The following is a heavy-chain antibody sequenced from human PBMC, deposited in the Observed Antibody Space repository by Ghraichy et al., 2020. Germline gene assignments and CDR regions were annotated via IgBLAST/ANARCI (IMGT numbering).Heavy chain of an antibody. CDR1: GGSISSSSYY. D-gene: IGHD3-22*01. CDR3: ASDNSSGYYLYYYYYYGMDV. CDR2: IYYSGST. V-gene: IGHV4-39*01. Sequence: SETLSLTCTVSGGSISSSSYYWGWIRQPPGKGLEWIGSIYYSGSTYYNPSLKSRVTISVDTSKNQFSLKLSSVTAADTAVYYCASDNSSGYYLYYYYYYGMDVWGQGTTVTVSS. J-gene: IGHJ6*02.